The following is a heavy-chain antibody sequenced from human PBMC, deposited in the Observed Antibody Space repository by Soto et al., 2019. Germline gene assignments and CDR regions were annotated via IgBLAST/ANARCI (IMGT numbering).Heavy chain of an antibody. CDR3: AREDDGGDRDYYGLDV. D-gene: IGHD2-21*02. CDR2: IHFSGSV. J-gene: IGHJ6*02. Sequence: SETLSLTCTVSGGSIGGDYYHWTWIRQSPGKSLEWIGYIHFSGSVLYNPSFKSRPTISVDTSKNRFSLHLRSVTAADTAVYFCAREDDGGDRDYYGLDVWGQGTTVTVSS. V-gene: IGHV4-30-4*08. CDR1: GGSIGGDYYH.